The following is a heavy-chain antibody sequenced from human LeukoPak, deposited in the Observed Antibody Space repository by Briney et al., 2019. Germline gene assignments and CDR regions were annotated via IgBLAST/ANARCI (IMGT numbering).Heavy chain of an antibody. Sequence: SETLSLTCTVSGGSINSYYWSWIRQPPGKGLEWIGYIYYSGSTNYNPSLKSRVTISVDTSKNQFSLKLSSVTAADTAVYYCARGAPYHYDSSGYLFDYWGQGTLVTVSS. CDR3: ARGAPYHYDSSGYLFDY. V-gene: IGHV4-59*01. J-gene: IGHJ4*02. CDR2: IYYSGST. D-gene: IGHD3-22*01. CDR1: GGSINSYY.